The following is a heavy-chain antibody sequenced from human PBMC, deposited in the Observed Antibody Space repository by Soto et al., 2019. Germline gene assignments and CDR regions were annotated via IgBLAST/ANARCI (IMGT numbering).Heavy chain of an antibody. Sequence: GGSLRLSCAAPGFTFSDYWMSWVRLSPGKGMEWVANIKHDGSDIRYVDSVKGRFTMARDNAENSLYLQMSSLGAEDTAMYYCARYPYGNGYCAFDIWRQRTMVTV. CDR1: GFTFSDYW. CDR2: IKHDGSDI. V-gene: IGHV3-7*03. J-gene: IGHJ3*02. CDR3: ARYPYGNGYCAFDI. D-gene: IGHD3-22*01.